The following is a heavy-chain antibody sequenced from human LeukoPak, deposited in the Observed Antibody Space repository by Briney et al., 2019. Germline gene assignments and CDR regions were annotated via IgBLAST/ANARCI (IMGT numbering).Heavy chain of an antibody. CDR2: ISGSGDNT. J-gene: IGHJ4*02. V-gene: IGHV3-23*01. CDR3: ASWGAIGYGDYLE. Sequence: GGSLRLSCAASGFTFSSYAMSWVRQAPGKGLEWVSGISGSGDNTYYADSVKGRFTISRDNSKNTLYVQVNSLGTEDTAAYYCASWGAIGYGDYLEWGQGTLVTVSS. D-gene: IGHD4-17*01. CDR1: GFTFSSYA.